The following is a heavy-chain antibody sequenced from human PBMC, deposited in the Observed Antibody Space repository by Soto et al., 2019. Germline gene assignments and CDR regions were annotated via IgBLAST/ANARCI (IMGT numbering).Heavy chain of an antibody. CDR1: GFTFSSYA. CDR2: ISGSGGST. Sequence: EVQLLESGGGLVQPGGSLRLSCAASGFTFSSYAMSWVRQAPGKGLEWVSAISGSGGSTYYADSVKGRFTISRDNSKNTLYLQMNSLRAEDKAVYYCANSGVLRYFDWLSHDAFDIWGQGTMVTVSS. V-gene: IGHV3-23*01. D-gene: IGHD3-9*01. CDR3: ANSGVLRYFDWLSHDAFDI. J-gene: IGHJ3*02.